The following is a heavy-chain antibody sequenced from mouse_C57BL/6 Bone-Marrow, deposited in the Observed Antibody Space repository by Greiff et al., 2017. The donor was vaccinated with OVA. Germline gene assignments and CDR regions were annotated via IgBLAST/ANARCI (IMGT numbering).Heavy chain of an antibody. V-gene: IGHV1-42*01. CDR3: ARPLYYLYGNFYYYAMDY. Sequence: EVQLQQSGPELVKPGASVKISCKASGYSFTGYYMNWVKQSPEKSLEWIGEINPSTGGTTYNQKFKAKATLTVDKSSSTAYLQLKSLTSEDSAVYYCARPLYYLYGNFYYYAMDYWGQGTSVTVSS. D-gene: IGHD2-1*01. CDR1: GYSFTGYY. CDR2: INPSTGGT. J-gene: IGHJ4*01.